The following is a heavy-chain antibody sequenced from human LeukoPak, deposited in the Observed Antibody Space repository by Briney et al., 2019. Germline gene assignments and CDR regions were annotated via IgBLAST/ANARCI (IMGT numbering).Heavy chain of an antibody. CDR1: GFTFISYA. CDR3: AKDILFGELYYAFDI. J-gene: IGHJ3*02. CDR2: ISGSGGST. D-gene: IGHD3-10*01. V-gene: IGHV3-23*01. Sequence: PGWSLRLSCAAAGFTFISYAICWVSQAPGKWLEWVSSISGSGGSTYYADPVKGRFTISRDNSKNTLYLQMNSLRAEDTAVYYCAKDILFGELYYAFDIWGQGTMVTVSS.